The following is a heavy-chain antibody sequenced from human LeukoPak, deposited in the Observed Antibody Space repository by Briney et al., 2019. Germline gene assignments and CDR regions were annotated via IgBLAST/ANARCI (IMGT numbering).Heavy chain of an antibody. D-gene: IGHD2-2*01. V-gene: IGHV1-2*02. CDR1: GYTFTSYG. J-gene: IGHJ4*02. CDR2: INPNSGGT. CDR3: ARDRIWGVLPAATQDY. Sequence: ASVKVSCKASGYTFTSYGISWVREAPGQGLEWMGWINPNSGGTKYIQQFQGRVTMTRDTSINTAYMELSRLRSDDTAVYYCARDRIWGVLPAATQDYWGQGTLVTVSS.